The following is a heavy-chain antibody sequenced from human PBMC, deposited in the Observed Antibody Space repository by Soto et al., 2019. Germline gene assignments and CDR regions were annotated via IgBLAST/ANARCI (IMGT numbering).Heavy chain of an antibody. CDR1: GGSFSGYY. Sequence: QVQLQQWGAGLLKPSETLSLTCAVYGGSFSGYYWSWIRQPPGKGLEWIGEINHSGSTNYNPSLKSRVTIAVDTSKNQFSLKLSSVTAADTAVYYCARGGEVVVPQNWFDPWGQGTLVTVSS. D-gene: IGHD3-22*01. CDR3: ARGGEVVVPQNWFDP. V-gene: IGHV4-34*01. CDR2: INHSGST. J-gene: IGHJ5*02.